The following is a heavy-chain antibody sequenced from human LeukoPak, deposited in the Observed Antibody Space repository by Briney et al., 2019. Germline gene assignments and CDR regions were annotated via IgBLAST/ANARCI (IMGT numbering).Heavy chain of an antibody. CDR2: IYYSGST. CDR3: ARESWFGYIAARPLSYYYGMDV. V-gene: IGHV4-59*01. J-gene: IGHJ6*02. Sequence: SETLSLTCTVSGGSISSYYWSWIRQPPGKGLEWIGYIYYSGSTNYNPSLKSRVTISVDTSKNQFSLKLSSVTAADTAVYYCARESWFGYIAARPLSYYYGMDVWGQGTTVTVSS. CDR1: GGSISSYY. D-gene: IGHD6-6*01.